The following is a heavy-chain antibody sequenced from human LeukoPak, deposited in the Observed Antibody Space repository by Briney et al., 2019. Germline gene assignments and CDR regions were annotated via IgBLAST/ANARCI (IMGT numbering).Heavy chain of an antibody. CDR3: ARANPEGPYYYYGMDV. V-gene: IGHV4-59*01. D-gene: IGHD1-14*01. J-gene: IGHJ6*02. CDR1: GGSISSYY. CDR2: IYYSGST. Sequence: SETLSLTCTVSGGSISSYYWSWIRQPPGKGLEWLGYIYYSGSTNYNPSLKSRVTISVDTSKNQFSLKLSSVTAADTAVYYCARANPEGPYYYYGMDVWGQGTTVTVSS.